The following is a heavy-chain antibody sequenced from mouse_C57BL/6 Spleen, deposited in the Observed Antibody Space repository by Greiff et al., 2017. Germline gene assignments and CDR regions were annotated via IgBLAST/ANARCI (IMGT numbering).Heavy chain of an antibody. CDR2: INPGSGGT. Sequence: VQLQESGAELVRPGTSVKVSCKASGYAFTNYLIEWVKQRPGQGLEWIGVINPGSGGTNYNEKFKGKATLTADKSSSTAYMQLSSLTSEDSAVYFCARGGYGSSSFDYWGQGTTLTVSS. V-gene: IGHV1-54*01. J-gene: IGHJ2*01. CDR1: GYAFTNYL. CDR3: ARGGYGSSSFDY. D-gene: IGHD1-1*01.